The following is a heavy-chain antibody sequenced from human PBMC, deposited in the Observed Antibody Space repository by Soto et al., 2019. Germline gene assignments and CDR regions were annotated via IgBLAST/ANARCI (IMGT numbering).Heavy chain of an antibody. CDR2: IWYDGSNK. CDR3: ARGSAIWYYGMDV. Sequence: GGSLRLSCAASGFTFSSYGMHWVRQAPGKGLEWVAVIWYDGSNKYYADSVKGRFTISRDNSKNTLYLQMNSLRAEDTAVYYCARGSAIWYYGMDVWGQGTTVTVSS. D-gene: IGHD3-3*01. V-gene: IGHV3-33*01. CDR1: GFTFSSYG. J-gene: IGHJ6*02.